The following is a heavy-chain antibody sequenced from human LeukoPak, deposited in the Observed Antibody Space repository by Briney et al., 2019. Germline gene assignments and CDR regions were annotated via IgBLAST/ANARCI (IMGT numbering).Heavy chain of an antibody. V-gene: IGHV1-24*01. J-gene: IGHJ4*02. CDR2: FDPEDGET. CDR3: ATDAGSVTIFGVVIN. CDR1: GYTLTELF. Sequence: ASVKVSCKVSGYTLTELFTHWVRQAPGKGLEWMGGFDPEDGETIYAQKFQGRVTMTEDTSTDTAYMELSSLRSEDTAVYYCATDAGSVTIFGVVINWGQGTLVTVSS. D-gene: IGHD3-3*01.